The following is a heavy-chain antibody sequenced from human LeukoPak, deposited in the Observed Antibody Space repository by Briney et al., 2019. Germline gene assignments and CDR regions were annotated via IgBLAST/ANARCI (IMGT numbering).Heavy chain of an antibody. CDR3: ASAYCSSTICYPSFDY. D-gene: IGHD2-2*01. V-gene: IGHV3-53*01. Sequence: GGSLRLSCAASGVTVSSKYMIWVRQAPGKGLEWVSIIYSGGATYYADSVKGRFTISRDISNNTLFLRMNSLRADDTAVYYCASAYCSSTICYPSFDYWGQGTLVTVSS. J-gene: IGHJ4*02. CDR1: GVTVSSKY. CDR2: IYSGGAT.